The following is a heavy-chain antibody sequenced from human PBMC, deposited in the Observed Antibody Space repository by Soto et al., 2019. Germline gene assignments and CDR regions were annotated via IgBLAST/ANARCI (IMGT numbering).Heavy chain of an antibody. V-gene: IGHV3-74*01. J-gene: IGHJ4*02. CDR1: GFTFGSYW. CDR2: INSDGSST. D-gene: IGHD4-17*01. Sequence: GGSLRLSCAASGFTFGSYWLHWVRQAPGKGLVWVSRINSDGSSTSYADSVKGRFTISRDNAKNTLYLQMNSLRAEDTAVYYSAREATVAPFDYWGQGTLVTVSS. CDR3: AREATVAPFDY.